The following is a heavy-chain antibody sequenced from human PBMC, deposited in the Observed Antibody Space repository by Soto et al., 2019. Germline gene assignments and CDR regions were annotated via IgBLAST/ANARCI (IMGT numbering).Heavy chain of an antibody. CDR1: GYTFTSYG. CDR2: ISAYTGNT. J-gene: IGHJ3*02. CDR3: ARCGSGDCDAFDI. Sequence: QVQLVQSGAEVKKPGASVKVSCKASGYTFTSYGISWVRQAPGQGLEWMGWISAYTGNTNYAQKLKCRGTMTTDASTVTANMKMTSLRSDDTAVYYWARCGSGDCDAFDIWGQGTMFTVSS. V-gene: IGHV1-18*01. D-gene: IGHD2-21*02.